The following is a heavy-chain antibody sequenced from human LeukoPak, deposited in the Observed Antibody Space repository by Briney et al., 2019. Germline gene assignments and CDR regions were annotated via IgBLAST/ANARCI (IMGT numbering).Heavy chain of an antibody. Sequence: ASVKVSCKASGYTFTSYDINWVRQATGQGVEGMRRMYPNSGNTSYPQQFQGRVTITRNTSISPAYMALSSLRSEDKAVYYGARGPSCSSASCYRAYYYYYMDVWGKGTTFTVSS. V-gene: IGHV1-8*03. CDR1: GYTFTSYD. D-gene: IGHD2-2*01. J-gene: IGHJ6*03. CDR2: MYPNSGNT. CDR3: ARGPSCSSASCYRAYYYYYMDV.